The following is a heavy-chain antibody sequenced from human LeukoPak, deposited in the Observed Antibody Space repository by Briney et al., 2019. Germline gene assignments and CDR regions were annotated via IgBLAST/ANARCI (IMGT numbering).Heavy chain of an antibody. CDR1: GFTFSSYS. V-gene: IGHV3-48*04. CDR3: ASGLGDTASQHFQH. Sequence: GGSLRLSCAASGFTFSSYSMNWVRQAPGKGLEWVSYISSSSSTIYYADSVKGRFTISRDNAKNSLYLQMNSLRAEDTAVYYCASGLGDTASQHFQHWGQGTLVTVSS. CDR2: ISSSSSTI. J-gene: IGHJ1*01. D-gene: IGHD5-18*01.